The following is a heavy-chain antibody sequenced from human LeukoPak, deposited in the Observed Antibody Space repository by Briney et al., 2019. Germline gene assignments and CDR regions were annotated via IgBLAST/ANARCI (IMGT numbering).Heavy chain of an antibody. J-gene: IGHJ3*02. CDR1: GFTFSNYW. V-gene: IGHV3-74*01. CDR3: ARSYYDSSGYYVRGDAFDI. D-gene: IGHD3-22*01. CDR2: INRDGSST. Sequence: GGSLRLSCAASGFTFSNYWIHWVRQAPGKGLVWVSRINRDGSSTTYADSVKGRFTISRDNAKNTPHLQMNSLRVEDTAVYYCARSYYDSSGYYVRGDAFDIWGQGTKVTVSS.